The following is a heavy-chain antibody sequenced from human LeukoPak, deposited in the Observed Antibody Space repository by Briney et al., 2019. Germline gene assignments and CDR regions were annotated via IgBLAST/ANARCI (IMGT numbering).Heavy chain of an antibody. CDR2: IIPIFGTA. CDR3: ARDRYYYDSSGSYYFDF. CDR1: GYTFSSCA. D-gene: IGHD3-22*01. J-gene: IGHJ4*02. V-gene: IGHV1-69*05. Sequence: SVKVSCKASGYTFSSCAISWVRQAPGQGLEWMGGIIPIFGTAIYAQRFQGRVTITTDESTSTAYIELSSLRSEDTAVYYCARDRYYYDSSGSYYFDFWGQGTLVTVSS.